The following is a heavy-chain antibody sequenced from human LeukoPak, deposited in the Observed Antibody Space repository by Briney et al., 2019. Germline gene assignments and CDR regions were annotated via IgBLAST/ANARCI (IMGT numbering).Heavy chain of an antibody. Sequence: VASVKVSCKASGYTFTGYYMHWVRQAPGQGLEWMGWINPNSGGTNYAQKFQGRVTMTTDTSTSTAYMELRSLRSDDTAVYYCARGYCSGGSCYQTYGMDVWGQGTTVTVSS. V-gene: IGHV1-2*02. D-gene: IGHD2-15*01. CDR1: GYTFTGYY. CDR2: INPNSGGT. J-gene: IGHJ6*02. CDR3: ARGYCSGGSCYQTYGMDV.